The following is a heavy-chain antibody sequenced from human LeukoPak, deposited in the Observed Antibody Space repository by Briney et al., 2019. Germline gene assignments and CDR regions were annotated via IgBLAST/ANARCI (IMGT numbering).Heavy chain of an antibody. CDR1: GYTLTELS. V-gene: IGHV1-24*01. Sequence: ASVKVSCKVSGYTLTELSMHWVRQAPGKGLEWMGGFDPEDGETIYAQKFQGRVTMTEDTSTDTAYMELSSLRSEGTAVYYCATPRCSSTSCYGNWFDPWGQGTLVTVSS. CDR3: ATPRCSSTSCYGNWFDP. J-gene: IGHJ5*02. CDR2: FDPEDGET. D-gene: IGHD2-2*01.